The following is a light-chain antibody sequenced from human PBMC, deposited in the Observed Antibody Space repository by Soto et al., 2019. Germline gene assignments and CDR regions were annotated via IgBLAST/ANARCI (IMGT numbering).Light chain of an antibody. V-gene: IGKV3-15*01. Sequence: EIVMTQSPATLSVSPGERATLSCRASQSVSSNLAWYQQKPGQAPRLLIYDASTSATGIPARFSGSGSGTEFTLTLSSLQSEDFAVYYCQQYNDWPQTFGQGTKLEIK. CDR3: QQYNDWPQT. J-gene: IGKJ2*01. CDR1: QSVSSN. CDR2: DAS.